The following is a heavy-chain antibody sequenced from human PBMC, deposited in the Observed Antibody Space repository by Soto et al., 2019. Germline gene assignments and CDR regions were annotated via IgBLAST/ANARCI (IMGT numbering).Heavy chain of an antibody. Sequence: VQLVESGGGLVQPGGSLTLSCAASGFTFSSYWMHWVRQGPGKGLVWVSRSKSDGSGTIYADSAERRLTVSRDKAKNTLYLQMKSLRVEDTAVYYCVRVDGDNYDGNGYVGRHWGQGTLVTVSS. V-gene: IGHV3-74*01. CDR1: GFTFSSYW. J-gene: IGHJ4*02. CDR3: VRVDGDNYDGNGYVGRH. CDR2: SKSDGSGT. D-gene: IGHD3-22*01.